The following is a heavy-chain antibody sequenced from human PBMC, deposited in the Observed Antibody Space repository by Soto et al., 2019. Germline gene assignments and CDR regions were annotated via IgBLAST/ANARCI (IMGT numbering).Heavy chain of an antibody. D-gene: IGHD3-16*01. J-gene: IGHJ1*01. CDR2: TSYDGRDK. V-gene: IGHV3-30*19. CDR1: GFTFRSYV. CDR3: ARWGTTGGLDV. Sequence: QVQLVESGGGVVQPGTSLRVSCVGSGFTFRSYVIHWVRQAPGKGLEWVAITSYDGRDKYYAASVRGRFTISRDNSRNTVDLQMVSLKLEDTALYYCARWGTTGGLDVWGQGTLVSVSS.